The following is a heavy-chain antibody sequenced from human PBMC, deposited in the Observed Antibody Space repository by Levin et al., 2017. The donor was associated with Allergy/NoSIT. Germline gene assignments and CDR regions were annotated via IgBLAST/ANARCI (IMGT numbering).Heavy chain of an antibody. CDR2: ISVSGRET. V-gene: IGHV3-11*06. CDR1: GFRFSDYY. J-gene: IGHJ4*02. Sequence: PGGSLRLSCAASGFRFSDYYMSWIRQVPGKGLEWVSYISVSGRETNYADSVKGRFTISRDNAKNSLSLQMNSLRVDDSAVYYCARECYRTDWGQGTLVTVSS. CDR3: ARECYRTD. D-gene: IGHD3-16*02.